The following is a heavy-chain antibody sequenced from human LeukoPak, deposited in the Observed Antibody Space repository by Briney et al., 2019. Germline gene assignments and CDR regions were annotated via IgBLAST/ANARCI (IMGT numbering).Heavy chain of an antibody. CDR1: GFTFSSYA. D-gene: IGHD6-19*01. J-gene: IGHJ4*02. CDR2: ISYDGSNK. Sequence: PGGSLRLSCAASGFTFSSYAMHWVRQAPGKGLEWVAVISYDGSNKYYADSVKGRFTISRDNSKNTLYLQMNSLRAEDTAVYYCARSRRVYTVAGSFDYWGQGTLVTVSS. CDR3: ARSRRVYTVAGSFDY. V-gene: IGHV3-30*04.